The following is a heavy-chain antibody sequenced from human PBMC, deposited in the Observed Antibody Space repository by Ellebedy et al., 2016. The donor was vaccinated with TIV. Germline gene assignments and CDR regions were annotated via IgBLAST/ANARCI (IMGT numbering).Heavy chain of an antibody. V-gene: IGHV6-1*01. CDR2: TYYRSEWLN. CDR1: GDSASRNDAA. Sequence: SQTLSLTXXISGDSASRNDAAWNWIRQSPSRGLEWLGRTYYRSEWLNDYAGSVKSRITIDPDTSKNHFPLKLTSVTAADTALYYCARGITMIAHRFDPWGQGTLVTVSS. CDR3: ARGITMIAHRFDP. D-gene: IGHD3-22*01. J-gene: IGHJ5*02.